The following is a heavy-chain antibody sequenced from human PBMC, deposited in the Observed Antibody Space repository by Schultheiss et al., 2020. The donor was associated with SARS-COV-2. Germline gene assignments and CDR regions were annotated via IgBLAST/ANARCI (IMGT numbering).Heavy chain of an antibody. Sequence: SETLSLTCAVYGGSFSGYYWSWIRQPPGKGLEWIGEINHSGSTNYNPSLKSRVTISVDTSKNQFSLKLSSVTAADTAVYYCARGRTFKGIYGDIVVVPAAKAYYFDYWGQGTLVTVSS. CDR3: ARGRTFKGIYGDIVVVPAAKAYYFDY. CDR1: GGSFSGYY. CDR2: INHSGST. V-gene: IGHV4-34*01. J-gene: IGHJ4*02. D-gene: IGHD2-2*01.